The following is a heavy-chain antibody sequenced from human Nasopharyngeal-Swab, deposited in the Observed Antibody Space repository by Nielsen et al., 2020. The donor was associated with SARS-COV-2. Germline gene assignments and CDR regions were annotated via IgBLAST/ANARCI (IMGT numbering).Heavy chain of an antibody. Sequence: WILQPPGKGLEWVSVIYSGGSTYYADSVKGRFTISRDNSKNTLYLQMNSLRAEDTAVYYCARDSVSGYGHGYWGQGTLVTVSS. CDR2: IYSGGST. J-gene: IGHJ4*02. V-gene: IGHV3-53*01. CDR3: ARDSVSGYGHGY. D-gene: IGHD5-12*01.